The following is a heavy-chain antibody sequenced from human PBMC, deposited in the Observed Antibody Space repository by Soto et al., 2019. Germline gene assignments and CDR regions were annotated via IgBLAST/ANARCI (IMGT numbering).Heavy chain of an antibody. V-gene: IGHV4-4*02. Sequence: QVQLQESGPGLVKPSGTLSLTCTVSGGSIFSSSWWSWVRQSPGKGLGWIGEIYHSGSKNYDPSLKSRVTIAVDKTNNQFSLKLTSVTAADTAMYYCAGERYGSGSPFDSWGQGTLVTVSS. CDR1: GGSIFSSSW. D-gene: IGHD3-10*01. CDR3: AGERYGSGSPFDS. CDR2: IYHSGSK. J-gene: IGHJ4*02.